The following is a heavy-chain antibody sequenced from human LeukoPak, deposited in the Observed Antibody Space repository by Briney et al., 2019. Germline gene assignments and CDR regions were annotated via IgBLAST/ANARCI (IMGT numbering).Heavy chain of an antibody. CDR1: GFTFSSYA. V-gene: IGHV3-23*01. CDR3: AKAIECSGGRCYYFDY. D-gene: IGHD2-15*01. CDR2: ISGSGGST. Sequence: PGGSLRLSCAASGFTFSSYAMSWVRQAPGKGLEWVSAISGSGGSTYYADSVKGRFTISRDNSKNTLYLQMNSLRAEDTAVYYCAKAIECSGGRCYYFDYWGQGTLVTVSS. J-gene: IGHJ4*02.